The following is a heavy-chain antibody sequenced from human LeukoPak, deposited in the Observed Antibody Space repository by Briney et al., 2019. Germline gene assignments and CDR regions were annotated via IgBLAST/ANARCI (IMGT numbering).Heavy chain of an antibody. Sequence: SETLSLTCTVSGGSINFYYWSWIRQPAGKGLEWIGRIYSTGSTNYSPSLKSRVNMSVDKSKNQFSLNLSSVTAADTAVYYCARGIADPYSFDSWGQGTLVTVSS. J-gene: IGHJ4*02. CDR2: IYSTGST. CDR3: ARGIADPYSFDS. D-gene: IGHD6-13*01. CDR1: GGSINFYY. V-gene: IGHV4-4*07.